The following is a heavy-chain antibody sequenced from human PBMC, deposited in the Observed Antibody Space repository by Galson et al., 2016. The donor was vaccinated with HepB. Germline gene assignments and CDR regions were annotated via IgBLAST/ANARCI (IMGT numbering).Heavy chain of an antibody. D-gene: IGHD3-22*01. CDR3: ASVGFITMMELIFDY. CDR1: GGSISSTSYC. Sequence: SETLSLTCTASGGSISSTSYCWAWIRQPPGKGLEWIGTFCDSANIYYKPSLKSRVSMSADTSENQFSLKLSSVTAADTAVFYCASVGFITMMELIFDYWGLGSLVTVSS. CDR2: FCDSANI. J-gene: IGHJ4*02. V-gene: IGHV4-39*01.